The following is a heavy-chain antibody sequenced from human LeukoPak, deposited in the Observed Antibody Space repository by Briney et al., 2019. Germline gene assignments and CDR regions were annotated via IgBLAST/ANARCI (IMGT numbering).Heavy chain of an antibody. V-gene: IGHV3-53*04. CDR2: IYSGGST. CDR3: ARDLSYDYGDPYRDTYYGMDV. J-gene: IGHJ6*02. D-gene: IGHD4-17*01. Sequence: GGSLRLSCAASGFTFRSYWMNWVRQAPGKGLEWVSVIYSGGSTYYADSVKGRFTISRHNSKNTLYLQMNSLRAEDTAVYYCARDLSYDYGDPYRDTYYGMDVWGQGTTVTVSS. CDR1: GFTFRSYW.